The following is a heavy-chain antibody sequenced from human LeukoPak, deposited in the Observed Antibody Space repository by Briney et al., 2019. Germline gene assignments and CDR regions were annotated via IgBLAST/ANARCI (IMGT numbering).Heavy chain of an antibody. Sequence: GGSLRLSCAASGFTFSSYSMNWVRQAPGKGLEWVSYISSSSSTIYYADSVKGRFTISRDNAKNSLYLQMNSLRAEDTAVYYCARDHYCSSTSCYPYYYYYYGMDVWGQGTTVTVSS. V-gene: IGHV3-48*01. CDR2: ISSSSSTI. J-gene: IGHJ6*02. D-gene: IGHD2-2*01. CDR3: ARDHYCSSTSCYPYYYYYYGMDV. CDR1: GFTFSSYS.